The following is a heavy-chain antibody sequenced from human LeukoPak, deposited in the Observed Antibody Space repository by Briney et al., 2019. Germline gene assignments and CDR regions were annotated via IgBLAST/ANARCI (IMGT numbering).Heavy chain of an antibody. D-gene: IGHD3-10*01. CDR3: ARDRDYYGSGSYYYGMDV. V-gene: IGHV3-7*01. J-gene: IGHJ6*02. CDR1: GFTFSSYW. Sequence: GGSLRLSCAASGFTFSSYWMSWVRQAPGKGLEWVANIKQDGSEKYYVDSVKGRFTISRDNAKNSLYLQMNSLGAEDTAVYYCARDRDYYGSGSYYYGMDVWGQGTTVTVSS. CDR2: IKQDGSEK.